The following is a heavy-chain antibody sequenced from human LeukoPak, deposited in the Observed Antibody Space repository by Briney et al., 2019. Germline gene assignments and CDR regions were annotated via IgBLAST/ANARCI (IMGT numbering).Heavy chain of an antibody. CDR3: ARDCSSTSCYYYYGMDV. Sequence: GGSLRLSCAAPGFTFSSYSMNWVRQAPGKGVEWVSSISSSSSYIYYADSVEGRFTISRDNAKNSLYLQMNSLRAEDTAVYYCARDCSSTSCYYYYGMDVWGQGTTVTVSS. J-gene: IGHJ6*02. V-gene: IGHV3-21*01. D-gene: IGHD2-2*01. CDR2: ISSSSSYI. CDR1: GFTFSSYS.